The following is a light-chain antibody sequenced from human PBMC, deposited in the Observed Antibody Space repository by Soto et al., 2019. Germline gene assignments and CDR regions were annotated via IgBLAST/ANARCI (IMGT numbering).Light chain of an antibody. V-gene: IGLV2-23*01. CDR1: SSDVGSYNL. CDR2: EGS. J-gene: IGLJ2*01. CDR3: FSYAGSSTYVV. Sequence: QSALTQPASVSGSPGQSITISCTGTSSDVGSYNLVSWYQQHPGKAPKLMIYEGSKRPSGVSNRFSGSKSGNTASLTISGLQAEDEADYYCFSYAGSSTYVVFGGGTKVTVL.